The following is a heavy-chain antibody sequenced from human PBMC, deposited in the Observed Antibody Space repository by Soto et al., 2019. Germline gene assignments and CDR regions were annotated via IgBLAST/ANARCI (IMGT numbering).Heavy chain of an antibody. V-gene: IGHV1-46*03. Sequence: QVQLVQSGAEVTKPGASGKVSCKASGYTFTSYYMHWVRQAPGQRLERLGIINPSGGSTSYSQKYQGTVTITKDTSTSTVYMEMSSLRSEGTAVYYCAREQTPTYSMSSEDAFDIWSQGTMVTVSS. CDR2: INPSGGST. J-gene: IGHJ3*02. CDR3: AREQTPTYSMSSEDAFDI. CDR1: GYTFTSYY. D-gene: IGHD6-6*01.